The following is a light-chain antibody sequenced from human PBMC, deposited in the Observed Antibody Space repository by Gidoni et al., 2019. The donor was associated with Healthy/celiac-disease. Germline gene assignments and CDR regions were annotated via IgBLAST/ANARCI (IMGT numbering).Light chain of an antibody. CDR2: KDS. CDR3: QSADSSGTYRV. V-gene: IGLV3-25*03. J-gene: IGLJ3*02. Sequence: SYELTQPPSVSVSPGQTARITCSGDALPKQYAYWYQQKQGQAPVLVIYKDSERPSGIPERFSGSSSGTTVTLTISGGQAEDEADYYCQSADSSGTYRVFGGGTKLTVL. CDR1: ALPKQY.